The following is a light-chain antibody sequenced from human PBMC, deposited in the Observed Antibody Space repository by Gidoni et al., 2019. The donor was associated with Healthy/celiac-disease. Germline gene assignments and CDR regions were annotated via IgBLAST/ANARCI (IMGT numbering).Light chain of an antibody. V-gene: IGKV1-33*01. CDR2: DAS. CDR3: QQYDNHPRT. Sequence: DIKMTQSPSSLSASVGDRVTITCQASQDISNYLNWYQQKPGKAPKLLIYDASNLEKGVPSRFSGSGSGTDFTFTISSLQPEDIATYYCQQYDNHPRTFGQGTRLEIK. J-gene: IGKJ5*01. CDR1: QDISNY.